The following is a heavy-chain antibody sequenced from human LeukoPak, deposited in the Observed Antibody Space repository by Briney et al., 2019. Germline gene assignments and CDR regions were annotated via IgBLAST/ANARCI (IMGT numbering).Heavy chain of an antibody. CDR3: ASYSGSYHDAPAN. V-gene: IGHV1-69*13. CDR2: IIPIFGTA. Sequence: SVKVSCKASGGTFSSYAISWVRQAPGQGLEWMGGIIPIFGTASYAQKFQGRVTITADESTSTAYMELSSLRSEDTAVYYCASYSGSYHDAPANWGQGTLVTVSS. J-gene: IGHJ4*02. CDR1: GGTFSSYA. D-gene: IGHD1-26*01.